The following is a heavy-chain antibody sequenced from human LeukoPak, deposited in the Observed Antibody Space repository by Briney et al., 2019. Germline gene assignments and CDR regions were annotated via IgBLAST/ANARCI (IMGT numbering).Heavy chain of an antibody. D-gene: IGHD3-9*01. V-gene: IGHV3-30*02. Sequence: PWGCLRLTCTASGFTFSSYGRHWVRQAPGQVLDWVAFNRYDGSNKYYAASMKGRLTICRDNSKTTLYQQMNSLRAEDTAVYYFAKKEAYEISTGYYYFDYWGQGTLVTVSS. CDR1: GFTFSSYG. J-gene: IGHJ4*02. CDR2: NRYDGSNK. CDR3: AKKEAYEISTGYYYFDY.